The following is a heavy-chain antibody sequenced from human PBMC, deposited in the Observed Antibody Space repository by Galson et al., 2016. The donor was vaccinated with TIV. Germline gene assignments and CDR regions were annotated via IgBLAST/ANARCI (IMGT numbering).Heavy chain of an antibody. Sequence: SVKVSCKVSGGNFNKYAVSWVRQAPGQGLEWMGRIIPILGMTNYAQKFQGRVSIIADRSTTTAYMELSSLRSEDTAVNYCATDCSHHSGYEDSWGRRTLGAVSS. V-gene: IGHV1-69*04. D-gene: IGHD2-15*01. CDR2: IIPILGMT. CDR1: GGNFNKYA. CDR3: ATDCSHHSGYEDS. J-gene: IGHJ5*02.